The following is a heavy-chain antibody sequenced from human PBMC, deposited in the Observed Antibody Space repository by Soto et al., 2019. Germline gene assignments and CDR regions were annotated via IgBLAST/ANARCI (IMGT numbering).Heavy chain of an antibody. V-gene: IGHV3-48*02. J-gene: IGHJ4*02. CDR3: ARDLGWAFDS. D-gene: IGHD6-19*01. Sequence: EVQLVESGGGLVQPGGSLRLSCAASGFTFSSFSMNWVRQAPGRGLEWISYIGAGGRPISYADSVKGRFAISRDNAQNSLPLQMASLRDEDTAVYYCARDLGWAFDSWGQGALVTVSS. CDR2: IGAGGRPI. CDR1: GFTFSSFS.